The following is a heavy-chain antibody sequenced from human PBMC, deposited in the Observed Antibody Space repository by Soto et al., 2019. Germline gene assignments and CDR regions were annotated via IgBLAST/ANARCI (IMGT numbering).Heavy chain of an antibody. V-gene: IGHV1-8*01. CDR2: MNTNTGNT. J-gene: IGHJ4*02. CDR1: GYTFTEFD. CDR3: ARVVGFFGGHAGH. D-gene: IGHD3-3*01. Sequence: QVLLVQSGADVKKPGASVKVSCKTSGYTFTEFDINWVRQAPGQGLEWMGWMNTNTGNTGYAQKYKGRVTMTRDTSISTAYMELRRLRSKDTAVYYCARVVGFFGGHAGHWGQGTLVTVSS.